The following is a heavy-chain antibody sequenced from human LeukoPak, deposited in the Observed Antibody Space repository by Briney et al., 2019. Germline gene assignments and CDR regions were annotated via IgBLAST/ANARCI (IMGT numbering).Heavy chain of an antibody. CDR3: ARDLTTPPYNWFDP. CDR1: GGSISTYY. V-gene: IGHV4-4*07. D-gene: IGHD4/OR15-4a*01. J-gene: IGHJ5*02. CDR2: MHTSGST. Sequence: PSETLSLTCTVSGGSISTYYLSWIREPAGKGLEFMGRMHTSGSTISNPSLKSRVTMSLDTSKNQFSLKLSSVTAADTAVYYCARDLTTPPYNWFDPWGQGTLVTVSS.